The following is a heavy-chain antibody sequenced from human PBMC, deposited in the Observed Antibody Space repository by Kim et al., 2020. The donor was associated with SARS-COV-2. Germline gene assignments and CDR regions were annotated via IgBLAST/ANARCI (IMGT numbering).Heavy chain of an antibody. V-gene: IGHV3-30*01. CDR3: ARGFGNSVYSSSCY. D-gene: IGHD6-13*01. Sequence: ADSVESRFTIARDTSKNALYLQMNSLRAEDTALYYCARGFGNSVYSSSCYWGQGTLVTVSS. J-gene: IGHJ4*02.